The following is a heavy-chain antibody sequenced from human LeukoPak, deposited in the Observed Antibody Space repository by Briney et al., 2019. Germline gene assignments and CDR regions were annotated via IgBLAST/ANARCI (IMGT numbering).Heavy chain of an antibody. CDR3: ARDLIDFWSGYYYYFDY. Sequence: GGSLRLSCAASGFTFSSYSMNWVRQAPGKGLEWVSCISSSSYIYYADSVKGRFTISRDNTKNSLYLQMNSLRAEDTAVYYCARDLIDFWSGYYYYFDYWGQGTLVTVSS. D-gene: IGHD3-3*01. CDR1: GFTFSSYS. V-gene: IGHV3-21*01. CDR2: ISSSSYI. J-gene: IGHJ4*02.